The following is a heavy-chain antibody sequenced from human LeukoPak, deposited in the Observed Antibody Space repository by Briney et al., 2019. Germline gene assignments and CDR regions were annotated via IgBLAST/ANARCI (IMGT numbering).Heavy chain of an antibody. V-gene: IGHV3-30*02. CDR1: GFTFSSYG. D-gene: IGHD2-15*01. CDR3: AKARSGSCYSVVDS. J-gene: IGHJ4*02. Sequence: GGSLRLSCAASGFTFSSYGMHWVRQAPGKGLEWVAFIRYDGSNKYYADSVKGRFTISRDNSKNTLYLQMNSLRAEDTAVYYCAKARSGSCYSVVDSWGQGTLVTVSP. CDR2: IRYDGSNK.